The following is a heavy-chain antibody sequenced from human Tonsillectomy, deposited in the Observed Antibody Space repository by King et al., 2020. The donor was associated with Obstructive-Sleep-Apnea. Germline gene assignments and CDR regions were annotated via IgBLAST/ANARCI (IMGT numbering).Heavy chain of an antibody. CDR1: GFSLSTSGVG. Sequence: TLKESGPTLVKPTQTLTLTCTFSGFSLSTSGVGVGWIRQPPGKALEWLALIYWDDDKRYSPSLKSRLTITKDTSKNQVVLTMTNMDPVYTATYYCALLYGSGSYYRFDYWGQGTLVTVSS. D-gene: IGHD3-10*01. CDR2: IYWDDDK. CDR3: ALLYGSGSYYRFDY. V-gene: IGHV2-5*02. J-gene: IGHJ4*02.